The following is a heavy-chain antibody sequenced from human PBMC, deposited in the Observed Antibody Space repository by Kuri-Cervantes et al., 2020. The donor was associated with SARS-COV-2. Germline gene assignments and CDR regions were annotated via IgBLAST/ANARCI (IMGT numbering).Heavy chain of an antibody. J-gene: IGHJ4*02. V-gene: IGHV3-13*03. CDR1: GFTFSSYD. D-gene: IGHD5-18*01. CDR3: AKDQGDSYGISYFDY. CDR2: IGTAGDT. Sequence: LSLTCAACGFTFSSYDMHWVRQATGKGLEWVSAIGTAGDTYYPGSVKGQFTISRENAKNSLYLQMNSLRAGDTAVYYCAKDQGDSYGISYFDYWGQGTLVTVSS.